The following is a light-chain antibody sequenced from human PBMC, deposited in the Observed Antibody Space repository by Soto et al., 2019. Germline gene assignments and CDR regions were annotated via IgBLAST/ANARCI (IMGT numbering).Light chain of an antibody. V-gene: IGLV2-14*01. CDR1: SSDVGGYNY. CDR2: EVS. J-gene: IGLJ1*01. CDR3: SSYTSSSTYV. Sequence: QSVLTQPASVSGSPGQSITISCTGTSSDVGGYNYVSWYQQHPGKAPKLMIYEVSNRPSGVSNRFSGSKSGNTASLTISGLQAEDEGDFSCSSYTSSSTYVSGNGTKVTVL.